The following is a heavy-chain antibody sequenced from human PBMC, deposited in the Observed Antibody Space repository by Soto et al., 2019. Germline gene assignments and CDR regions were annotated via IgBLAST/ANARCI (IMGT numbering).Heavy chain of an antibody. J-gene: IGHJ6*03. D-gene: IGHD1-7*01. Sequence: PSQTLSLTCVISGESVSSTSAAWNWIRQSPSRGLEWLGRTYYRTRWYYDYAVSVRSRITVNPDTSKNQFSLQLTSVTPEDTAVYYCAGTTSHYWYYMDVWGKGTTVTVSS. CDR2: TYYRTRWYY. V-gene: IGHV6-1*01. CDR1: GESVSSTSAA. CDR3: AGTTSHYWYYMDV.